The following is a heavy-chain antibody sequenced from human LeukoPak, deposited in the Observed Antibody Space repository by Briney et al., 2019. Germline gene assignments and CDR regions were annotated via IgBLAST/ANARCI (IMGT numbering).Heavy chain of an antibody. Sequence: GASVKVSCKASGYTFTGYYMHWVRQAPGQGLEWMGWINPNSGGTNYAQKFQGRVTMTRDTSISTAYMELSRLRSDDTAVYYCARANLEWLPYFDYWGQGTLVTVSS. CDR2: INPNSGGT. D-gene: IGHD3-3*01. V-gene: IGHV1-2*02. J-gene: IGHJ4*02. CDR1: GYTFTGYY. CDR3: ARANLEWLPYFDY.